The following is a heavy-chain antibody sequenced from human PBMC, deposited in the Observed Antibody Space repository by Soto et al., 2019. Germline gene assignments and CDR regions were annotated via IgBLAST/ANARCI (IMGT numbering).Heavy chain of an antibody. V-gene: IGHV4-34*01. CDR3: ASLVVPAAMLYYYYYMDV. CDR2: INHSGST. J-gene: IGHJ6*03. Sequence: PSETLSLTCAVYGGSLSGYYWSWIRQPPGKGLEWIGEINHSGSTNYNPSLKSRVTISVDTSKNQFSLKLSSVTAADTAVYYCASLVVPAAMLYYYYYMDVWGKGTTVTVSS. CDR1: GGSLSGYY. D-gene: IGHD2-2*01.